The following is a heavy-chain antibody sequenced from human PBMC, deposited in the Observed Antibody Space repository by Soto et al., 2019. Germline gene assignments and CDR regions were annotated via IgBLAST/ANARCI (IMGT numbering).Heavy chain of an antibody. Sequence: PGGSLRLSCAASGFTFSDSYMSWIRQAPGMGLEWISYITFSGNTVYYADSLKGRFTISRDNAKNSLYLQMNRLRAEHTAVYHCARVSWREKYGMDVWGQGTTVTVSS. V-gene: IGHV3-11*01. CDR1: GFTFSDSY. CDR3: ARVSWREKYGMDV. CDR2: ITFSGNTV. J-gene: IGHJ6*02.